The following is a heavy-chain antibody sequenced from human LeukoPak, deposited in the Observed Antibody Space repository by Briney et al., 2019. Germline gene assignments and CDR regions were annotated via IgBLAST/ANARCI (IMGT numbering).Heavy chain of an antibody. J-gene: IGHJ6*03. CDR2: MNPNSGNT. CDR1: GYTFTSYD. D-gene: IGHD2-2*01. CDR3: ARGCRRPTPLYCSSTSCPRRAYYYYMDV. V-gene: IGHV1-8*03. Sequence: ASVKVSCKASGYTFTSYDINWVRQATGQGLEWMGWMNPNSGNTGYAQKFQGRVTITGNTSISTAYMELSSLRSEDTAVYYCARGCRRPTPLYCSSTSCPRRAYYYYMDVWGKGTTVTVSS.